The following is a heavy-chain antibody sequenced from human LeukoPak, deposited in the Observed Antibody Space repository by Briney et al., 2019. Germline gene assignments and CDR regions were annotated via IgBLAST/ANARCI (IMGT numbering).Heavy chain of an antibody. CDR1: GLTFTKYG. D-gene: IGHD6-19*01. Sequence: AAVTVSCKGSGLTFTKYGLSGVGQAPGQGGEGVGWIGAYNGDTHYPPKLQRSLTLPTATSTSTSYIQLRSLVSDDTAVYSCARKPSSSGFAYSGQGTLVTVSS. CDR3: ARKPSSSGFAY. CDR2: IGAYNGDT. V-gene: IGHV1-18*01. J-gene: IGHJ4*02.